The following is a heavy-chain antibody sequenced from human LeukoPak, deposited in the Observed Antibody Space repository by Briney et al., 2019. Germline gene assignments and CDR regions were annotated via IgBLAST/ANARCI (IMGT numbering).Heavy chain of an antibody. CDR3: ARHVRGWEGSVNFFDY. Sequence: IPSETLSLTCTVSAGSISSHHWSWIRQPPGKGLEWIGYIYYSGSTNYNPSLMSRVTISVATSKNQCSLKLTSVTAADTAVYYCARHVRGWEGSVNFFDYWGQGTLVTVSS. V-gene: IGHV4-59*08. CDR1: AGSISSHH. D-gene: IGHD1-26*01. CDR2: IYYSGST. J-gene: IGHJ4*02.